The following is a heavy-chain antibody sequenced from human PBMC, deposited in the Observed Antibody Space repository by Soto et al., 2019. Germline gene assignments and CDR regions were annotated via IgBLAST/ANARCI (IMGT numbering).Heavy chain of an antibody. CDR1: GYIFTGYH. D-gene: IGHD3-9*01. CDR2: INPNSGDT. Sequence: ASVKVSFKASGYIFTGYHIHWVRQAPGRGLEWMGWINPNSGDTEYAQNFQGRVTMTRDTSFNLVYMEMSGLMSDDTAVYYCARDARGTRGFDEMDIWGQGTTVTVSS. V-gene: IGHV1-2*02. J-gene: IGHJ6*02. CDR3: ARDARGTRGFDEMDI.